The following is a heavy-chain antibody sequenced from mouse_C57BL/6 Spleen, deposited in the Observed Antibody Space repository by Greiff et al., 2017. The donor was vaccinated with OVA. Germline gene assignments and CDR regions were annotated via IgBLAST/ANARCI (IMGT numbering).Heavy chain of an antibody. D-gene: IGHD1-1*01. V-gene: IGHV1-18*01. J-gene: IGHJ3*01. CDR1: GYTFTDYN. Sequence: VQLKQSGPELVKPGASVKIPCKASGYTFTDYNMDWVKQSHGKSLEWIGDINPNNGGTIYNQKFKGKATLTVDKSSSTAYMELRSLTSEDTAVYYCARSTYYGSSVFAYWGQGTLVTVSA. CDR3: ARSTYYGSSVFAY. CDR2: INPNNGGT.